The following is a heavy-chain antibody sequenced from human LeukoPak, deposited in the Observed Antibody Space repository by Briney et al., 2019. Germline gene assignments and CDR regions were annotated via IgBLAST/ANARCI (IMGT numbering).Heavy chain of an antibody. J-gene: IGHJ6*03. CDR3: AKGGGATIYYYMDV. D-gene: IGHD5-12*01. V-gene: IGHV3-43D*03. Sequence: PGGSLRLSCAASGFTFDDYAMHWVRQAPGKGLEWVSLISWDGGSTYYADSVKGRFTISRDNSKNSLYLQMNSLRAEDTAFYYCAKGGGATIYYYMDVWGKGTTVTVSS. CDR2: ISWDGGST. CDR1: GFTFDDYA.